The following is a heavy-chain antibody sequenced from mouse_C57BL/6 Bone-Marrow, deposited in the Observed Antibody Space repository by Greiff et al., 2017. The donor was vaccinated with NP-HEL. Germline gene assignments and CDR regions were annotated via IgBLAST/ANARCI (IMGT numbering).Heavy chain of an antibody. J-gene: IGHJ2*01. Sequence: QVHVKQPGTELVKPGASVKLSCKASGYTFTSYWMHWVKQRPGQGLEWIGNINPSNGGTNYNEKFKSKATLTVDKSSSTAYMQLSSLTSEDSAVYYCARKRNQRDFDYWGQGTTLTVSS. V-gene: IGHV1-53*01. CDR1: GYTFTSYW. CDR2: INPSNGGT. CDR3: ARKRNQRDFDY.